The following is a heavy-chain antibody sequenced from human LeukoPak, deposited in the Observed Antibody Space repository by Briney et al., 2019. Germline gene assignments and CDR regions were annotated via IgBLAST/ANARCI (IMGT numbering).Heavy chain of an antibody. CDR1: GGSISSSSYY. Sequence: TSETLSLTCTVSGGSISSSSYYWGWIRQPPGKGLEWIGSIYYSGSTYYNPSLKSRVTISVDMSKNQVSLNLRYVTAADTAVYYCARGYFDWFLDNWGQGTLVTVSS. D-gene: IGHD3-9*01. CDR2: IYYSGST. CDR3: ARGYFDWFLDN. J-gene: IGHJ4*02. V-gene: IGHV4-39*07.